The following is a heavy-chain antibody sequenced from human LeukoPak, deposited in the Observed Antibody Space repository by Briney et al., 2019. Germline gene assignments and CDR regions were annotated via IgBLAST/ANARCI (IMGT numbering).Heavy chain of an antibody. CDR2: ISLAGRT. CDR3: SRESGPFCPFGH. J-gene: IGHJ4*02. CDR1: GGSITTTNY. Sequence: SETLSLTCGVSGGSITTTNYWSWVRQPPGGGLEWIGEISLAGRTRYNPSLQSRVHISIDESKNHLYLNLASVTAADAAVYYCSRESGPFCPFGHWGQGTLVAVTS. V-gene: IGHV4-4*02. D-gene: IGHD1-26*01.